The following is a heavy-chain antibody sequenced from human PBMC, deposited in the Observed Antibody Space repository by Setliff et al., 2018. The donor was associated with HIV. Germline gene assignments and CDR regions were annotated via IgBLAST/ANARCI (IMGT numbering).Heavy chain of an antibody. D-gene: IGHD3-10*01. Sequence: SETLSLTCTVSGGSISSSSYYWGWIRQPPGKGLEWIGSIYYSGSTNYNPSLKSRVTISVDTSKNQFSLRLSSVTAADTAVYYCARLSGGMVPNYWGQGTLVTVSS. J-gene: IGHJ4*02. CDR1: GGSISSSSYY. CDR3: ARLSGGMVPNY. CDR2: IYYSGST. V-gene: IGHV4-39*01.